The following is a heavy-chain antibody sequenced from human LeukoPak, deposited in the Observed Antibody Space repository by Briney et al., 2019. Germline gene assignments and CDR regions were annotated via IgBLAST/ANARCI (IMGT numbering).Heavy chain of an antibody. J-gene: IGHJ4*02. CDR2: IGIDGVTP. CDR1: GFTFSLSP. Sequence: GGCLRLSCAASGFTFSLSPMHWVRQAPGKGLQYVSGIGIDGVTPYYADSVKGRFTISRDNSKNTLYLQMDSLRPEDMAVYYCARGGNWDYFDYWGQGTLVTVSS. V-gene: IGHV3-64*02. CDR3: ARGGNWDYFDY. D-gene: IGHD7-27*01.